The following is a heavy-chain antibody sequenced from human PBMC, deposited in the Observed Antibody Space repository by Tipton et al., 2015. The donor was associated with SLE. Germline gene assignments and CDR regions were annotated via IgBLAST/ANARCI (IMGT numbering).Heavy chain of an antibody. Sequence: SLRLSCAASGFTFSDYYMSWIRQAPGKGLEWVSYISSSSSYTNYADSVKGRFTISRDNAKNSLYLQMNSLRAEDTAVYYCAREGGYSSNYYYYGMDVWGQGTTVTVSS. CDR3: AREGGYSSNYYYYGMDV. CDR2: ISSSSSYT. J-gene: IGHJ6*02. D-gene: IGHD5-18*01. V-gene: IGHV3-11*05. CDR1: GFTFSDYY.